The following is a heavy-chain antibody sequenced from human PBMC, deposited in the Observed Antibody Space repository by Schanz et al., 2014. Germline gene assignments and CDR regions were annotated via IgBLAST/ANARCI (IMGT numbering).Heavy chain of an antibody. D-gene: IGHD3-10*01. V-gene: IGHV3-7*01. CDR2: IKHDGSEK. J-gene: IGHJ6*02. Sequence: VQLVESGGGVVQPGRSLRLSCAASGFPFSTYSIHWVRQAPGKGLEWVAYIKHDGSEKYHVDSVKGRFTISRDNAKGSVYLQMNSLRAEDTAVYYCARGHYGLDVWGPGTSVTVSS. CDR3: ARGHYGLDV. CDR1: GFPFSTYS.